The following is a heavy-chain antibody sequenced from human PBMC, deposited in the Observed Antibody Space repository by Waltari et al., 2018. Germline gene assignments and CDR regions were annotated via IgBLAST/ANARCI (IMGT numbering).Heavy chain of an antibody. Sequence: QVQLVQSGTEVKKPGASVKVSCKASGYTFTGYYMHWVRQAPGQGLEWMGRINPNRGGTNDAKKCEGRVTMTRDTSITTAYMELSRLRSDDTAVYYCARGFFDSRGYYYGHDDAFDIWGQGTMVTVSS. J-gene: IGHJ3*02. CDR1: GYTFTGYY. V-gene: IGHV1-2*06. CDR2: INPNRGGT. D-gene: IGHD3-22*01. CDR3: ARGFFDSRGYYYGHDDAFDI.